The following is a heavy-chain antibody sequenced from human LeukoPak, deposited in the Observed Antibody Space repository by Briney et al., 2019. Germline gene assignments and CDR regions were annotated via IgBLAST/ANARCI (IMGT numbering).Heavy chain of an antibody. CDR3: ARDPQGSGSYYNVYYFDY. CDR1: GYTFTVYY. CDR2: INLNSGGT. V-gene: IGHV1-2*02. J-gene: IGHJ4*02. D-gene: IGHD3-10*01. Sequence: ASVKVSCKASGYTFTVYYMYWVRQAPGQGLEWMGWINLNSGGTNFAQKFQGRVTMTRDTSISTAYMELSRLRSDDTAVYYCARDPQGSGSYYNVYYFDYWRQGTLVTVSS.